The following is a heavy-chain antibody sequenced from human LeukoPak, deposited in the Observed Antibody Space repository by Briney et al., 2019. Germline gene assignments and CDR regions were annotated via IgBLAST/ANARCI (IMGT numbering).Heavy chain of an antibody. CDR1: GFTFGDYA. V-gene: IGHV3-49*04. CDR2: IRRKAYGGTI. J-gene: IGHJ3*02. CDR3: TRCSGGSCYPNAFDI. D-gene: IGHD2-15*01. Sequence: GGSLRLSCTVSGFTFGDYAMSWVRQAPGKGLEWVGFIRRKAYGGTIEYAASVKGRFTISRDDSKSIAYLQMNSLKTEDTAVYYCTRCSGGSCYPNAFDIWGRGTMVTVSS.